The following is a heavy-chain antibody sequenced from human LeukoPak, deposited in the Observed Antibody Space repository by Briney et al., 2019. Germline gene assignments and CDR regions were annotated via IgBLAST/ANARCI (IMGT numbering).Heavy chain of an antibody. V-gene: IGHV1-2*02. D-gene: IGHD1-1*01. CDR1: GYTFTGYY. CDR3: AREGVDWNHSVYYFDY. Sequence: ASVKVSCKASGYTFTGYYMHWVRRAPGQGLEWMGWINPNSGGTNYAQKFQGRVTMTRDTSISTAYMELSRLRSDDTAVYYCAREGVDWNHSVYYFDYWGQGTLVTVSS. CDR2: INPNSGGT. J-gene: IGHJ4*02.